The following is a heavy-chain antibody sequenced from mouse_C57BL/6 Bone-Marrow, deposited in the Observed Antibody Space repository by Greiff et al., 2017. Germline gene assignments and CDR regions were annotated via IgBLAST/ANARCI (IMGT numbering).Heavy chain of an antibody. D-gene: IGHD4-1*01. CDR3: ARNWDDVFDY. CDR1: GFTFSDYG. Sequence: EVKLMESGGGLVKPGGSLKLSCAASGFTFSDYGMHWVRQAPEKGLEWVAYISSGSSTIYYADTVKGRFTISRDNAKNTLFLQMTSLRSEDTAMYYCARNWDDVFDYGGQGTTLTVSS. J-gene: IGHJ2*01. CDR2: ISSGSSTI. V-gene: IGHV5-17*01.